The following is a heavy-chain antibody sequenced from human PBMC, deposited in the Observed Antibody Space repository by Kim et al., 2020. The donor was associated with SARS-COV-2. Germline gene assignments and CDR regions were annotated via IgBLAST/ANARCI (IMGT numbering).Heavy chain of an antibody. CDR1: GGSISSSSYY. CDR3: ARQAGGNIVVVVAAPTTFDY. D-gene: IGHD2-15*01. J-gene: IGHJ4*02. CDR2: IYYSGST. Sequence: SETLSLTCTVSGGSISSSSYYWGWIRQPPGKGLEWIGSIYYSGSTYYNPSLKSRVTISIDTSKNQFSLKLSSVTAADTAVYYCARQAGGNIVVVVAAPTTFDYWGQRTLVTVSS. V-gene: IGHV4-39*01.